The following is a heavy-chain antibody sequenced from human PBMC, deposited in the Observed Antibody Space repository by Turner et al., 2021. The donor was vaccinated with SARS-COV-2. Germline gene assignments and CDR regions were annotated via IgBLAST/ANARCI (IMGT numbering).Heavy chain of an antibody. CDR2: IWYAGSYK. V-gene: IGHV3-33*01. J-gene: IGHJ4*02. Sequence: QVQLVASGGGVVQPGRSLRLSCAASGFTFSSYGMHWVRQAPGKGLEWVAVIWYAGSYKYYADSVKGRFTISRDNSKNTLYLQMNSLRAEDTALYYCARDGGTGTTFPFFDYWGQGTLVTVSS. CDR3: ARDGGTGTTFPFFDY. CDR1: GFTFSSYG. D-gene: IGHD1-7*01.